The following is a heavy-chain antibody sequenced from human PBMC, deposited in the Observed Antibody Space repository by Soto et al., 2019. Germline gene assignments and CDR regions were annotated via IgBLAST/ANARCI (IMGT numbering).Heavy chain of an antibody. CDR3: AKSVYNWNDGFFDY. CDR1: GFTFSSYG. D-gene: IGHD1-1*01. Sequence: QVQLVESGGGVVQPGRSLRLSCAASGFTFSSYGMHWVRQAPGKGLEWVAVISYDGINKYYADSVKGRFTISRDNSKNTLSLQMSRLRAEDTAVYYCAKSVYNWNDGFFDYWGQGTLVTVSS. CDR2: ISYDGINK. V-gene: IGHV3-30*18. J-gene: IGHJ4*02.